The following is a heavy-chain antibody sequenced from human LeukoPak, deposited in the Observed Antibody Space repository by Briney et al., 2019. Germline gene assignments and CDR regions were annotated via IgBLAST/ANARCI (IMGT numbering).Heavy chain of an antibody. CDR2: INPSGGST. CDR1: GYTFTSYY. CDR3: ASPTAMASSGMDV. J-gene: IGHJ6*02. D-gene: IGHD5-18*01. V-gene: IGHV1-46*01. Sequence: ASVKVSCKASGYTFTSYYMHWVRQAPGQGLEWMGIINPSGGSTSYAQKFQGRVTTTRDTSTSTVYMELSSLRSEDTAVYYCASPTAMASSGMDVWGQGTTVTVSS.